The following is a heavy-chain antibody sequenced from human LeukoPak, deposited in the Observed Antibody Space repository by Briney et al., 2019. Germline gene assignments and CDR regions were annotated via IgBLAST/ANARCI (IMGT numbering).Heavy chain of an antibody. V-gene: IGHV3-23*01. CDR3: AKDRAAPATPYNWFDP. Sequence: GGSLRLSCAASGFTFNNYAMGWVRQAPAKGLEWVSTISGSGGSTYYADSVKGRFTISRDNSRNTLYLQMNSLRAEDTAVYDCAKDRAAPATPYNWFDPWGQGTLVTVSS. D-gene: IGHD6-13*01. CDR2: ISGSGGST. J-gene: IGHJ5*02. CDR1: GFTFNNYA.